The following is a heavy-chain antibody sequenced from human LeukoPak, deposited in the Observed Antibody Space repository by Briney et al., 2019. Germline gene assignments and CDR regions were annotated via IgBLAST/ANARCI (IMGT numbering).Heavy chain of an antibody. D-gene: IGHD1-14*01. CDR3: ARGPPEHPQGY. Sequence: AASVKVSCKASGYTFTSYDINWVRQATGQGLEWMGWLNPNSGNTGYAQKFQGRITMTRDTSISIAYMELSSLRSEDTAVYYCARGPPEHPQGYWGQGTLVTVSS. V-gene: IGHV1-8*01. J-gene: IGHJ4*02. CDR2: LNPNSGNT. CDR1: GYTFTSYD.